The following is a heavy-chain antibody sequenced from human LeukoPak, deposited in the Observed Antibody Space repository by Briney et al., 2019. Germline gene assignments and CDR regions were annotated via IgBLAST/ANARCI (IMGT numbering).Heavy chain of an antibody. CDR1: GGSISSSSYY. J-gene: IGHJ4*02. V-gene: IGHV4-39*01. CDR2: IYYSGST. D-gene: IGHD6-19*01. Sequence: SETLSLTCTVSGGSISSSSYYWGWIRQPPGKGLEWIGSIYYSGSTYYNPSLKSRVTISVDTSKNQFSLKLSSVTAADTAVYYCGRHYGYSSGWYLGYFDYWGQGTLVTVSS. CDR3: GRHYGYSSGWYLGYFDY.